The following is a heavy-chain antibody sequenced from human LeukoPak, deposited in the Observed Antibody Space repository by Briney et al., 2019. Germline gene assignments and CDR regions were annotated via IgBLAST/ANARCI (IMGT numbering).Heavy chain of an antibody. CDR3: ARGAVIAAAGTRAFDI. Sequence: GGSLRLSCAASGFTFSSYSMNWVRQAPGKGLEWVSSISSSSSYIYYADSVKGRFTISRDNAKNSLYLQMNSLRAEDTAVYYCARGAVIAAAGTRAFDIWGQGTMVTVSS. J-gene: IGHJ3*02. CDR1: GFTFSSYS. CDR2: ISSSSSYI. V-gene: IGHV3-21*01. D-gene: IGHD6-13*01.